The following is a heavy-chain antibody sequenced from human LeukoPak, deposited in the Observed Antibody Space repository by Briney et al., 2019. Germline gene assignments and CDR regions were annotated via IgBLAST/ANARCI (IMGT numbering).Heavy chain of an antibody. CDR1: EFTFSSYG. V-gene: IGHV3-30*18. CDR2: ISYDGSNK. J-gene: IGHJ4*02. CDR3: AKEKGHSYGYWYFDY. D-gene: IGHD5-18*01. Sequence: GRSLRLSCAASEFTFSSYGMHWVRQAPGKGLEWVAVISYDGSNKYYADSVKGRFTISRDNSKNTLYLQMNSLRAEDTAVYYCAKEKGHSYGYWYFDYWGQGTLVTVSS.